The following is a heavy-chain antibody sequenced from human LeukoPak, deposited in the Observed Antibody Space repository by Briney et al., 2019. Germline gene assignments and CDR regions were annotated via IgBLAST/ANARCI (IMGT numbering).Heavy chain of an antibody. Sequence: PGGSLRLSXAASGFTFGSYGMHWVRQAPGKGLEWVAFIRYDGSNKYYADSVKGRFTISRDNSKNTLYLQMNSLRAEDTAVYYCAKDRGGYATAGIDYWGQGTLVTVSS. D-gene: IGHD6-13*01. CDR1: GFTFGSYG. CDR3: AKDRGGYATAGIDY. CDR2: IRYDGSNK. J-gene: IGHJ4*02. V-gene: IGHV3-30*02.